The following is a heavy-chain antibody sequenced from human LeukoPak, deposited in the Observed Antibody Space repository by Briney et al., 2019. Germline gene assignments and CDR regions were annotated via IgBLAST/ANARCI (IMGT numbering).Heavy chain of an antibody. CDR3: ATSPLYCSGGSCYEELVDY. D-gene: IGHD2-15*01. CDR2: FDPEDGET. J-gene: IGHJ4*02. V-gene: IGHV1-24*01. CDR1: GYTLTELS. Sequence: ASVKVSCKVSGYTLTELSMHWVRQAPGKGLEWMGGFDPEDGETIYAQKFQGRVTMTEDTSTDTAYMELSSLRSEDTAVYYCATSPLYCSGGSCYEELVDYWGQGTLVTVSS.